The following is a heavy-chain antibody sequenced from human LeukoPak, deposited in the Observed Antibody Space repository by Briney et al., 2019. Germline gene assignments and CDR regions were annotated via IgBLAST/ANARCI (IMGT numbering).Heavy chain of an antibody. J-gene: IGHJ4*02. CDR1: GFTSSNTW. D-gene: IGHD3-10*01. CDR3: TTLYGSGNYY. V-gene: IGHV3-15*01. CDR2: IKSKTDGGTT. Sequence: KSGGSLRLSCVASGFTSSNTWMSWVRQAPGKGLEWIGQIKSKTDGGTTDYGAPVKGRFTISKDDSKNTLYLQMNSLKTEDTAVYYCTTLYGSGNYYWGQGTLVAVSS.